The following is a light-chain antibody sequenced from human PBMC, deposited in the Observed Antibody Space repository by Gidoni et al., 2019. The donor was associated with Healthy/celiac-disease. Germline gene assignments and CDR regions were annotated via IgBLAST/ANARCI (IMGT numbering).Light chain of an antibody. CDR3: QQYGSSPHT. CDR2: GSS. J-gene: IGKJ3*01. CDR1: QSVSSSY. V-gene: IGKV3-20*01. Sequence: EIVWTQSPGTRSLSPGERATLSCRASQSVSSSYLAWYQQKPGQPPRLLIDGSSCRTTVLPDCFSGSASATDFTLTISRLAPDDFAVYYCQQYGSSPHTFGPGTKVDIK.